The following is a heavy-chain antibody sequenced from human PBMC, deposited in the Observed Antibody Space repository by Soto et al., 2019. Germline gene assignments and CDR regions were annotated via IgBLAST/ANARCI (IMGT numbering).Heavy chain of an antibody. D-gene: IGHD2-15*01. Sequence: SETLSLTCTVSGGSISSYYWSWIRQPPGKGLEWIGYIYYSGSANYNPSLKSRVTISVDTSKNQFSLKLSSVTAADTAVYYCARERCSGGSCEYYYGMDVWGQGTTVTVSS. CDR1: GGSISSYY. V-gene: IGHV4-59*01. CDR2: IYYSGSA. CDR3: ARERCSGGSCEYYYGMDV. J-gene: IGHJ6*02.